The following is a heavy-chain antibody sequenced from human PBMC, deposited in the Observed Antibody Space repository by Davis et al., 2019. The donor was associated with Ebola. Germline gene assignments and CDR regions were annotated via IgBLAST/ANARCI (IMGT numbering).Heavy chain of an antibody. CDR1: GFIFRSYV. V-gene: IGHV3-23*01. D-gene: IGHD4-17*01. Sequence: GESLKISCAASGFIFRSYVMSWVRQAPGKGLEWVSTLGTSADTYYADSVKGRLSVSRDNSKNTVYLQMHSLRVEDTAIYYCAKDNYAVTIMVGAFDIWGQGTVVTVSS. CDR3: AKDNYAVTIMVGAFDI. CDR2: LGTSADT. J-gene: IGHJ3*02.